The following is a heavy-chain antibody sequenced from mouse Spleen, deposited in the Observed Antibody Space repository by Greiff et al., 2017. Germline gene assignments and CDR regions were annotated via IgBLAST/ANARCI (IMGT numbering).Heavy chain of an antibody. V-gene: IGHV1-69*01. CDR2: IDPSDSYT. D-gene: IGHD3-2*02. CDR3: ARSGYYYAMDY. CDR1: GYTFTSYW. J-gene: IGHJ4*01. Sequence: QVQLQQPGAELVMPGASVKLSCKASGYTFTSYWMHWVKQRPGQGLEWIGEIDPSDSYTNYNQKFKGKATLTVDKSSSTAYMQLSSLTSEDSAVYYCARSGYYYAMDYWGQGTSVTVSS.